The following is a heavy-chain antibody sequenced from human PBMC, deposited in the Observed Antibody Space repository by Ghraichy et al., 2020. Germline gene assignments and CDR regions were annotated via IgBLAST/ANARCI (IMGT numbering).Heavy chain of an antibody. D-gene: IGHD2-2*01. CDR1: GGTFSSYA. CDR3: ASLGDIVVVPAARRNGGDYSNYPYGMDV. V-gene: IGHV1-69*06. Sequence: SVKVSCKASGGTFSSYAISWVRQAPGQGLEWMGGIIPIFGTANYARKFQGRVTITADKSTSTAYMELSSLRSEDTAVYYCASLGDIVVVPAARRNGGDYSNYPYGMDVWGQGTTVTVSS. J-gene: IGHJ6*02. CDR2: IIPIFGTA.